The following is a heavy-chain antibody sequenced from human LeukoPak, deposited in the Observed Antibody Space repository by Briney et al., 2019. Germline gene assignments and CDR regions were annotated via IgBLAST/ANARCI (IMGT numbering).Heavy chain of an antibody. V-gene: IGHV4-38-2*01. D-gene: IGHD1-26*01. J-gene: IGHJ5*02. CDR1: GYSISSGYY. Sequence: SETLSLTCAVSGYSISSGYYWGWIRQPPGKGLEWIGSIYHSGSTYYNPSLKSRVTISVDTSKNQFSLKLSSVTAADTAVYYCARLTTSGSRRGNWFDPWGQGTQVTVSS. CDR3: ARLTTSGSRRGNWFDP. CDR2: IYHSGST.